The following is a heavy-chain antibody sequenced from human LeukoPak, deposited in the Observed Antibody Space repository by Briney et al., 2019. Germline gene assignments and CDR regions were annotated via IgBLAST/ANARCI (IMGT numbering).Heavy chain of an antibody. CDR1: GYTFTGCY. Sequence: ASVKVSCKASGYTFTGCYMHWVRQAPGQGLEWMGWIHTNTGNPTYAQGFTGRFVFSLDTSVSTAYLQISSLKAEDSAIYYCATDHGDYASNAFDLWGQGTMVTVSS. CDR2: IHTNTGNP. CDR3: ATDHGDYASNAFDL. V-gene: IGHV7-4-1*02. D-gene: IGHD4-17*01. J-gene: IGHJ3*01.